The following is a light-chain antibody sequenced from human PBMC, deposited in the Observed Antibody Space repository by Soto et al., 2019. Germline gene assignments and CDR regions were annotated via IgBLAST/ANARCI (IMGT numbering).Light chain of an antibody. CDR2: EGS. CDR1: TSDVGGYDV. Sequence: QSALTQPASVSGSPGQSITISCTGTTSDVGGYDVVSWYQQLPGKAPKLMIYEGSQRPSGVSNRFSGSKSGNTAYLTISGLQAEDEADYFCCSYAGSSTFGVFGGGTKLTVL. J-gene: IGLJ3*02. CDR3: CSYAGSSTFGV. V-gene: IGLV2-23*03.